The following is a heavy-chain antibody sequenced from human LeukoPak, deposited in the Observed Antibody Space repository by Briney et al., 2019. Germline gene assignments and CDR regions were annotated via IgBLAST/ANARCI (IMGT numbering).Heavy chain of an antibody. CDR3: AKNYGPFTPDAFDI. Sequence: QPGRSLRLSCAASGFTFSSYGMHWVRQAPGKGLEWVAFIRYDGSNKYYADSVKGRFTISRDNSKNTLYLQMNSLRAEDTAVYYCAKNYGPFTPDAFDIWGQGTMVTVSS. CDR1: GFTFSSYG. D-gene: IGHD3-16*01. J-gene: IGHJ3*02. CDR2: IRYDGSNK. V-gene: IGHV3-30*02.